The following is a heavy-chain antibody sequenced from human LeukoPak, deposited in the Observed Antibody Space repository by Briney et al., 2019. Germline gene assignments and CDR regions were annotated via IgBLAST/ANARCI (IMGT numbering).Heavy chain of an antibody. CDR3: AREGRCGYCSSTSCYAPDYYYYMDV. V-gene: IGHV4-4*09. J-gene: IGHJ6*03. CDR2: IYTSGST. Sequence: SETLSLTCTVSGGSISSYYWSWIRQPPGKGLEWIGYIYTSGSTNYNPSLKSRVTISVDTSKNQFSLKLSSVTAADTAVYYCAREGRCGYCSSTSCYAPDYYYYMDVWGKGTTVTVSS. CDR1: GGSISSYY. D-gene: IGHD2-2*03.